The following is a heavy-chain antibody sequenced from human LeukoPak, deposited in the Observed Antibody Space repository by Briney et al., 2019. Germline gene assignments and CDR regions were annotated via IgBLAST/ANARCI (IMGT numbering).Heavy chain of an antibody. Sequence: PSQTLSLTCAVSGGSISSGSYSWSWIRQPPGKGLEWIGYIYPRGSTYYNPSLKSRVILSLDKSANEFSLNLSSVTAADTAVYYCARPRGYDILTYYFDYWDQGTLVTVSS. J-gene: IGHJ4*02. CDR1: GGSISSGSYS. CDR3: ARPRGYDILTYYFDY. V-gene: IGHV4-30-2*01. D-gene: IGHD3-9*01. CDR2: IYPRGST.